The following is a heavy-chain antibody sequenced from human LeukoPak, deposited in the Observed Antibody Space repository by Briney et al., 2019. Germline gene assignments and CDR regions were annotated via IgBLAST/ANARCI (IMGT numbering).Heavy chain of an antibody. CDR2: INPSGGST. V-gene: IGHV1-46*01. Sequence: ASVKVSCKASGYTFTSYYMHWVRQAPGQGLEWMGIINPSGGSTSYAQKFQGRVTITSDTYTTTVYMELSSLRSEDTAVYYCARGGYWYFDYWGQGTLVTVSS. CDR1: GYTFTSYY. CDR3: ARGGYWYFDY. J-gene: IGHJ4*02. D-gene: IGHD2-8*02.